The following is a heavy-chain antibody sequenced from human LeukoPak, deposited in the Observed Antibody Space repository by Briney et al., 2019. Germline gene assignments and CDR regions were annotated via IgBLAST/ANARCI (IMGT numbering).Heavy chain of an antibody. V-gene: IGHV1-2*02. D-gene: IGHD3-3*01. CDR3: ARVVDYDFWSGYQNWFDP. Sequence: ASVKVSCKASGYTFTGYYMHWVRQAPGQGLEWMGWINPNSGGTNYAQKSQGRVTMTRDTSISTAYMELSRLRSDDTAVYYCARVVDYDFWSGYQNWFDPWGQGTLVTVSS. CDR1: GYTFTGYY. J-gene: IGHJ5*02. CDR2: INPNSGGT.